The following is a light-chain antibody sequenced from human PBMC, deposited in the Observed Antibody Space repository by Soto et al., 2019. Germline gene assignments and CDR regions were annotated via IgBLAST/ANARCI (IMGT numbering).Light chain of an antibody. V-gene: IGKV1-12*01. CDR1: QGLSSW. J-gene: IGKJ5*01. CDR2: AAS. CDR3: QQAKSVPPP. Sequence: DIQMTQSPSSVSASVGDRVTITCRASQGLSSWLAWYQQKPGKAPKLLIYAASSLQSGVPSRFSGSGSGTDFTLTIRRLQPEDLATYYCQQAKSVPPPFGQGTRREIK.